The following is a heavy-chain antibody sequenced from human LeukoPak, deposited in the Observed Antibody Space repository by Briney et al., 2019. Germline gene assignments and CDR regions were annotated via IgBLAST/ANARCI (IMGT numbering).Heavy chain of an antibody. J-gene: IGHJ4*02. D-gene: IGHD6-19*01. V-gene: IGHV3-74*01. Sequence: GGSLRLSCAASGFTFSNYWMHWVRQAPGKGLVWVSRINSDGRSRGYADSVKGRFTISRDNARSTVFLQMNSLRAEDTAVYYCASGGSSGCFDYWGQGTLVTVSS. CDR3: ASGGSSGCFDY. CDR2: INSDGRSR. CDR1: GFTFSNYW.